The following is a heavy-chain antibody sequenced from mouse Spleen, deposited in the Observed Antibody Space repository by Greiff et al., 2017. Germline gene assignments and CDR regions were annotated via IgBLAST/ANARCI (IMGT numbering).Heavy chain of an antibody. J-gene: IGHJ4*01. Sequence: EVQLVESGGGLVQPGGSLKLSCAASGFTFSDYYMYWVRQTPEKRLEWVAYISNGGGSTYYPDTVKGRFTISRDNAKNTLYLQMSRLKSDDTAMYYCARHEALYYAMDYWGQGTSVTVSS. CDR3: ARHEALYYAMDY. CDR2: ISNGGGST. V-gene: IGHV5-12*01. CDR1: GFTFSDYY.